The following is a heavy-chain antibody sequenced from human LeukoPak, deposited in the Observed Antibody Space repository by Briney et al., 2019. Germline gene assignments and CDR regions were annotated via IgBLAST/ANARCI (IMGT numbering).Heavy chain of an antibody. Sequence: GGSLRLSCAASGLTFSNAWMSWVRQTPGKGLEWVGFIRSKAYGGTTKNAASVIGRFTISRDDSRSIAYLQMNSLKTEDTAVYYCTRRYNYDSSGSYYVRDAFDIWGQGTMVTVSS. CDR3: TRRYNYDSSGSYYVRDAFDI. D-gene: IGHD3-22*01. V-gene: IGHV3-49*04. J-gene: IGHJ3*02. CDR2: IRSKAYGGTT. CDR1: GLTFSNAW.